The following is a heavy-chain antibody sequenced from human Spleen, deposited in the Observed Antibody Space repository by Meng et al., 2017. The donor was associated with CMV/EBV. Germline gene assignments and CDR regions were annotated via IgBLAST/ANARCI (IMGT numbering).Heavy chain of an antibody. V-gene: IGHV1-69*02. CDR3: ARNSEEIKSYFYGIDV. D-gene: IGHD5-24*01. J-gene: IGHJ6*02. Sequence: GTLSDYTINWVRQAPGQRLEWMGRTIPILGITNHAQKFQGRVTISADKSTNTAYMELSSLTFEDSAVYYCARNSEEIKSYFYGIDVWGQGTTVTVSS. CDR1: GTLSDYT. CDR2: TIPILGIT.